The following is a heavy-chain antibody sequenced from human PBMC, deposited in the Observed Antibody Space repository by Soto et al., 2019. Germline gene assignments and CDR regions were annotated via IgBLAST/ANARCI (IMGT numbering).Heavy chain of an antibody. V-gene: IGHV3-74*01. J-gene: IGHJ2*01. CDR2: INPDGRVT. Sequence: EVQLVESGGGLVQPGGSLTLSCAASGFTFTSYWMHWVRHAPGKGVVWVSRINPDGRVTNYADSVKARFTISRDNAKNTRYLQMNSLRPEDTAVYYCARVGQGAWYFDLWGRGTLVTVSS. CDR1: GFTFTSYW. CDR3: ARVGQGAWYFDL. D-gene: IGHD1-26*01.